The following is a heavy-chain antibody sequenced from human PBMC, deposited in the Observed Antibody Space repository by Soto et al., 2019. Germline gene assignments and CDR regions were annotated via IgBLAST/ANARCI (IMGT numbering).Heavy chain of an antibody. D-gene: IGHD2-21*02. CDR3: ARDLWGYCGTDCYPLDV. Sequence: QVQLQESGPGLVKPSETLSLTCTVSGGSISRYYWSWIRQPPGKGLEWIGYMYNTWSTVYNPPFKSRVTISVDTSKNQFSLKLNSVTAADTAVYYCARDLWGYCGTDCYPLDVWGQGTTVTVSS. CDR2: MYNTWST. J-gene: IGHJ6*02. CDR1: GGSISRYY. V-gene: IGHV4-59*01.